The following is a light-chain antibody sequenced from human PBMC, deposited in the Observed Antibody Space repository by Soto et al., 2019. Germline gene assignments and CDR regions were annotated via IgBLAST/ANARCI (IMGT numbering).Light chain of an antibody. CDR2: GAS. CDR3: RQYGSSPPFT. CDR1: QSVSSSY. Sequence: EMALTQSPGTLSSSPGERATLSCRASQSVSSSYLAWYQQKPGQAPRLLIYGASSTVTGIPDRFSGSGSGTDVTMTISRLEHEDFYVYYCRQYGSSPPFTFGQGTKVEIK. V-gene: IGKV3-20*01. J-gene: IGKJ1*01.